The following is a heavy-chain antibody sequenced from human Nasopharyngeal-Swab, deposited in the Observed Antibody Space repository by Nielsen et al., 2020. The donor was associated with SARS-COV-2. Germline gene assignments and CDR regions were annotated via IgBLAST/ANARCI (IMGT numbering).Heavy chain of an antibody. V-gene: IGHV3-30*18. CDR2: ISYEGSNE. Sequence: GESLKISCAASGFTFSYYGMHWVRQAPGKGLEWVATISYEGSNEYYADSVEGRFTISRDNSKNTLYLQMNSLRVEDTAVYYCAKARLLYFGERDAFDIWGQGTMVTVSS. D-gene: IGHD3-10*01. CDR1: GFTFSYYG. CDR3: AKARLLYFGERDAFDI. J-gene: IGHJ3*02.